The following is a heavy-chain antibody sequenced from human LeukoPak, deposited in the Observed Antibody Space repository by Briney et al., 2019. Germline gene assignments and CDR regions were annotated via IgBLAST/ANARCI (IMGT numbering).Heavy chain of an antibody. D-gene: IGHD3-10*01. V-gene: IGHV1-69*13. CDR1: GGTFSSYA. J-gene: IGHJ3*02. CDR3: ARKGGFYYGSGSYLGAFDI. Sequence: GASVKVSCKASGGTFSSYAISWVRQAPGQGLEWMGGIIPIFGTANYAQKFQGRVTITADESTSTAYMELSSLRSEDPAVYYCARKGGFYYGSGSYLGAFDIWGQGTMVTVSS. CDR2: IIPIFGTA.